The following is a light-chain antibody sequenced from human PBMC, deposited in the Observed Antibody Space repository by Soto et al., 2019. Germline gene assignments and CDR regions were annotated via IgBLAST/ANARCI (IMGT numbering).Light chain of an antibody. CDR1: SSDVGGYDY. V-gene: IGLV2-14*03. CDR3: SSYTSTNPLGV. Sequence: QSALTQPASVSGSPGQSITISCTGTSSDVGGYDYVSWYQQHPGKAPKFIIYEVSNRPSGVPNRFSGSKSGNTASLTISGLQAEDEADYYCSSYTSTNPLGVFGGGTKLTVL. J-gene: IGLJ3*02. CDR2: EVS.